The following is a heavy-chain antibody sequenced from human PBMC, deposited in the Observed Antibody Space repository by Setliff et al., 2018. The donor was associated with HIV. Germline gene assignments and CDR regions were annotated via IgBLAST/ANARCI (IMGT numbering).Heavy chain of an antibody. D-gene: IGHD3-16*01. Sequence: ASVKVSCKVSGYTFTDYYIHWVQQAPGKGLEWMGLVDPGDGEPEYAEKFQGRVTITADTSIDTAYMDLSSLTSEDTAVYYCATGGEYYFDYWGQGTLVTVSS. CDR1: GYTFTDYY. CDR2: VDPGDGEP. CDR3: ATGGEYYFDY. J-gene: IGHJ4*02. V-gene: IGHV1-69-2*01.